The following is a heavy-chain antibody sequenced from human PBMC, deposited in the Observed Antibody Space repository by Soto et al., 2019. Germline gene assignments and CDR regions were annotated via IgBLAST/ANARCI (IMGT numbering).Heavy chain of an antibody. Sequence: ASVKVSCKASGYTFTGYYMHWVLQAPGQGLEWMGRINPNSGGTNFAQKFQGRVTMTRDTSISTAYMELSRLRSDDTAVYYCASRRLGEVSHDAFNIWGQVTMVTVSS. CDR3: ASRRLGEVSHDAFNI. D-gene: IGHD3-16*02. CDR2: INPNSGGT. J-gene: IGHJ3*02. CDR1: GYTFTGYY. V-gene: IGHV1-2*02.